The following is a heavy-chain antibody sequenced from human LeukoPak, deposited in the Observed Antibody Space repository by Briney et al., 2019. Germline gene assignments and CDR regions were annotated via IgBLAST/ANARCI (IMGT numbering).Heavy chain of an antibody. D-gene: IGHD6-13*01. Sequence: SETLSLTCAVYGGSFSGYYWSWIRQPPGKELEWIGEINHSGSTNYNPSLKSRVTISVDTSKNQFSLKLSSVTAADTAVYYCARVGRAAAGPSARYSAFRYWGQGTLVTVSS. V-gene: IGHV4-34*01. J-gene: IGHJ4*02. CDR3: ARVGRAAAGPSARYSAFRY. CDR1: GGSFSGYY. CDR2: INHSGST.